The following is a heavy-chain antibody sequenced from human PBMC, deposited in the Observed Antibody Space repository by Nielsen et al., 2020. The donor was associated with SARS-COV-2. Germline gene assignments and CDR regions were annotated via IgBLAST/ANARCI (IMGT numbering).Heavy chain of an antibody. J-gene: IGHJ6*03. CDR3: AREGLDYYYMDV. Sequence: GESLKISCESSGFTFSSHSMTWVRQGPGKGLECISTISDTSSYIYYADSVKGRFTISRDNAKNSLYLQMNSLRAEDTAVYYCAREGLDYYYMDVWGKGTTVTVSS. CDR1: GFTFSSHS. CDR2: ISDTSSYI. V-gene: IGHV3-21*01. D-gene: IGHD6-6*01.